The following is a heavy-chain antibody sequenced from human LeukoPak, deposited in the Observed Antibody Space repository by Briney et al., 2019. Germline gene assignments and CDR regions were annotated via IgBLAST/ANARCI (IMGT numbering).Heavy chain of an antibody. D-gene: IGHD3-9*01. CDR1: AFSFSNYA. J-gene: IGHJ3*02. CDR3: AKDRDSLTWYKDAFHI. Sequence: HSGGSLRLSCTASAFSFSNYAMSWVRQAPGKGLEWVSSITGSGGNTYYADSVKGRFTIFRDNSKNTLYLQMNSLRAEDTAIYYCAKDRDSLTWYKDAFHIWGLGTMVTVSS. CDR2: ITGSGGNT. V-gene: IGHV3-23*01.